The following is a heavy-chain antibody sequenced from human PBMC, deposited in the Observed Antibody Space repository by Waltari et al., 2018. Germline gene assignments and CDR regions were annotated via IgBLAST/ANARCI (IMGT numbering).Heavy chain of an antibody. CDR3: AGVNWNDRTFAI. V-gene: IGHV3-13*01. CDR2: VGTYGNT. Sequence: EVPLVESGGGLVRPGGSLRLSCAGAGFTFSTYDMHWVRQGTGKRLEWVSAVGTYGNTFYIDSVKGRFTISRENAKSSLYLQMNSLRAEDTAMYYCAGVNWNDRTFAIWGQGTLVTVSS. CDR1: GFTFSTYD. D-gene: IGHD1-1*01. J-gene: IGHJ3*02.